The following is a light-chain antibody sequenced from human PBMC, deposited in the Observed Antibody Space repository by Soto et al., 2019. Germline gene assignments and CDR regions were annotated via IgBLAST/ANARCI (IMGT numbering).Light chain of an antibody. CDR1: QSIGTW. CDR3: QQYLTYSWT. V-gene: IGKV1-5*01. Sequence: IQMTQSPSTLPASVGDRVSITCRACQSIGTWVAWYQQKPGKAPKPLIYDASTLENGVPSRFRGSGSGTEFTLTISSLQPDDFATYYCQQYLTYSWTFGQGTKVEIK. J-gene: IGKJ1*01. CDR2: DAS.